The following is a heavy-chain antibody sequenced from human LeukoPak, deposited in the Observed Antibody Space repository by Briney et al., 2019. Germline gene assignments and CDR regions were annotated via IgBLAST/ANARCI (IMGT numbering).Heavy chain of an antibody. Sequence: SETLSLTCTVSGGSISSYYWSWIRQPPGKGLEWIGYIYYSGSTNYNPSLKSRVTMSVDTSKNQFSLKLSSVTAADTAVYYCAREAYLAYCGGDCQNSFDYWGQGTLVTVSS. CDR2: IYYSGST. V-gene: IGHV4-59*12. CDR1: GGSISSYY. D-gene: IGHD2-21*01. J-gene: IGHJ4*02. CDR3: AREAYLAYCGGDCQNSFDY.